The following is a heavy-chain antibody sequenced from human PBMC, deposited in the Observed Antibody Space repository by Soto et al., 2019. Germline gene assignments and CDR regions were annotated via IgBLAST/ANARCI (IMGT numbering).Heavy chain of an antibody. V-gene: IGHV4-34*01. CDR2: NHHDGGT. Sequence: QVQLQQWGAGLLKPSETLSLTCTVYGGSFSRYHWNWIRQAPGKGLEWIGENHHDGGTNYSPSLEGRVTISVDTSKNEFSLKLSSVTAADTGVYYCARGYGEEWPTSDFWGQGTLVTVSS. J-gene: IGHJ4*02. CDR3: ARGYGEEWPTSDF. CDR1: GGSFSRYH. D-gene: IGHD3-10*01.